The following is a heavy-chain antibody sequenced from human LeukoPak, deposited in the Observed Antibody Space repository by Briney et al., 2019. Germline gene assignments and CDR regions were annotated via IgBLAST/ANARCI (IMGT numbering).Heavy chain of an antibody. V-gene: IGHV3-48*03. J-gene: IGHJ6*02. D-gene: IGHD2-15*01. Sequence: GGSLRLSCAASGFTFSSYEMNWVRQAPGKGLEWVSYISSCGSTIYYADSVKGRFTISRDNAKNSLYLQMNSLRAEDTAVYYCAGYCSGGSCSLYYYYGMDVWGQGTTVTVSS. CDR1: GFTFSSYE. CDR3: AGYCSGGSCSLYYYYGMDV. CDR2: ISSCGSTI.